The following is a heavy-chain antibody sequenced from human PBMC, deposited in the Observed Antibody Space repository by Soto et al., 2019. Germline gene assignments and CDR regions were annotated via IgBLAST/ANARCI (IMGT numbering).Heavy chain of an antibody. J-gene: IGHJ6*02. D-gene: IGHD1-1*01. CDR2: IFSDNER. CDR1: GFSLTTGRMG. CDR3: VLVNADTYQFYHGMDV. V-gene: IGHV2-26*01. Sequence: QVTLKESGPVLVKPTETLTLTCTVSGFSLTTGRMGVSWIRQSPGKALEWLAHIFSDNERSYSTSMQGRLTISKDSSGSHVVLSMTNMDPVDSGTYYFVLVNADTYQFYHGMDVWGQGTTVTVSS.